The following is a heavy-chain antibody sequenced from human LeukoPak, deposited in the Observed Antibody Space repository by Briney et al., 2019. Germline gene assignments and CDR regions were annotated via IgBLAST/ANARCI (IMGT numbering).Heavy chain of an antibody. CDR1: GFTFSSYA. V-gene: IGHV3-33*08. Sequence: GGSLRLSCAASGFTFSSYAMSWVRQAPGKGLEWVAVIWSDGSNKYYADSVKGRFTISRDNSKNTMYLQMDSLRAEDTAVYYCARLESSWSFDYWGQGTLVTVSS. D-gene: IGHD6-13*01. CDR3: ARLESSWSFDY. CDR2: IWSDGSNK. J-gene: IGHJ4*02.